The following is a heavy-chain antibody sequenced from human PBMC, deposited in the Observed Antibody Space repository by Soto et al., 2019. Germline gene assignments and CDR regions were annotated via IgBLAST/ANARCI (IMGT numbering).Heavy chain of an antibody. V-gene: IGHV1-69*06. CDR3: ARSRPLDFGDYEDFDY. D-gene: IGHD4-17*01. CDR2: IIPIFGTP. J-gene: IGHJ4*02. Sequence: QVQLVQSGAEVKKPGSSVKVSCKASGGTFSDFAINWLRQAPGQGLEWMGGIIPIFGTPNYAQKFQGRVTITADKSTSTAYMDLSGLRSADTAVYFCARSRPLDFGDYEDFDYWGQGTLVTVSP. CDR1: GGTFSDFA.